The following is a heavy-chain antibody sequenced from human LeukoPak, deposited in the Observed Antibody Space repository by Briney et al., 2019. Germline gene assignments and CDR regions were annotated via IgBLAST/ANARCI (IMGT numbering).Heavy chain of an antibody. Sequence: SETLSLTCTVSGGSISSYYWGWIRQPPGKGREWIGYIYYSGSTNYNPSLKSRVTISVDTSKNQFSLKLSSVTAADTAVYYCARARGIAAAGSGYYYGMDVWGQGTTVTVSS. J-gene: IGHJ6*02. CDR1: GGSISSYY. V-gene: IGHV4-59*01. D-gene: IGHD6-13*01. CDR2: IYYSGST. CDR3: ARARGIAAAGSGYYYGMDV.